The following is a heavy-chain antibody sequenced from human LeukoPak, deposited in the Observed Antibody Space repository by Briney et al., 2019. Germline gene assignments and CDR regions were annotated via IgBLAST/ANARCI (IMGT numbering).Heavy chain of an antibody. CDR1: GFTFSKYD. CDR2: ISYDGSNK. CDR3: ASLVLLWFGESQLAAGNVDMDV. D-gene: IGHD3-10*01. V-gene: IGHV3-30*03. Sequence: PGGSLRLSCAASGFTFSKYDVHWVRQAPGKGLEWVAVISYDGSNKYYIDSVKGRFTISRDNFENMLYLQMSSLRTEDTGTYFCASLVLLWFGESQLAAGNVDMDVWGKGTTVTVSS. J-gene: IGHJ6*03.